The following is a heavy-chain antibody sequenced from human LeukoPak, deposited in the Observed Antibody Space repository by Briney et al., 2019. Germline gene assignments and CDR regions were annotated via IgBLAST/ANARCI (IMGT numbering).Heavy chain of an antibody. J-gene: IGHJ5*02. CDR2: ISAYNGNT. CDR1: GYTFTSYG. CDR3: ATLRSKKGGSYFDP. Sequence: ASVKVSCKASGYTFTSYGISWVRQAPGQGLEWKGWISAYNGNTNYAQKFQGRVTMTRNTSINTAYMELSSLRSEDTAVYYCATLRSKKGGSYFDPWGQGTLVTVSS. V-gene: IGHV1-18*01. D-gene: IGHD1-26*01.